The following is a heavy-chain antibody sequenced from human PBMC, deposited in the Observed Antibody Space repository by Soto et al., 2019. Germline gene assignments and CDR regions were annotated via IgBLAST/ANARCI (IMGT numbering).Heavy chain of an antibody. CDR1: GYTFTSYG. J-gene: IGHJ5*02. CDR3: AREPCSGGSCYYHWFDP. CDR2: ISAYNGNT. Sequence: QVQLVQSGAEVKKPGASVKVSCKASGYTFTSYGISWVRQAPGQGLEWKGWISAYNGNTNYAQKLQGRVTMTTDTSTSTAYMELRSLRSDDTAVYYCAREPCSGGSCYYHWFDPWGQGTLVTVSS. D-gene: IGHD2-15*01. V-gene: IGHV1-18*01.